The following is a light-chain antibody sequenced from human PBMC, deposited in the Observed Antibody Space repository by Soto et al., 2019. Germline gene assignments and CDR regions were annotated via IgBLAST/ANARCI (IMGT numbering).Light chain of an antibody. Sequence: IQLTQSPSSLSASVGDRFTITCRASQGISSYLAWYQQKPWKAPKLLIYAASTLQSGVPSRFSGSGSGTDFSLTISSLHPEDVATYYCQQVDSYPRTFGQGTTGDIK. CDR2: AAS. CDR1: QGISSY. J-gene: IGKJ1*01. CDR3: QQVDSYPRT. V-gene: IGKV1-9*01.